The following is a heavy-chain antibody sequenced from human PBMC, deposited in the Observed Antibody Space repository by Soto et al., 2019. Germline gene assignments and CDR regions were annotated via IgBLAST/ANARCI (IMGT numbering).Heavy chain of an antibody. CDR1: GASISGFY. J-gene: IGHJ5*02. V-gene: IGHV4-4*07. CDR3: VRDGTKTLRNWFDP. D-gene: IGHD1-1*01. CDR2: IYATGTT. Sequence: PSETLSLTCTVSGASISGFYWSWIRKSAGKGLEWIGRIYATGTTDYNPSLKSRVMMSVDTSKKQFSLKLRSVTAADTAVYYCVRDGTKTLRNWFDPWGQGISVTVSS.